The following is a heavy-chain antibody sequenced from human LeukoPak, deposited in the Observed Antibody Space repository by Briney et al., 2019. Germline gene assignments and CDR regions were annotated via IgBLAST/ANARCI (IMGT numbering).Heavy chain of an antibody. CDR3: AKDPIFSGSYGVFDY. Sequence: PGGSLRLSCAASGFTGSNNYMSWVRQAPGKGLEWVSTIIDSGNSIYYADSAEGRFTISRDNSKNTLYLQMNSLRAGDTAVYYCAKDPIFSGSYGVFDYWGLGTLVTVSS. D-gene: IGHD1-26*01. V-gene: IGHV3-23*01. CDR1: GFTGSNNY. CDR2: IIDSGNSI. J-gene: IGHJ4*02.